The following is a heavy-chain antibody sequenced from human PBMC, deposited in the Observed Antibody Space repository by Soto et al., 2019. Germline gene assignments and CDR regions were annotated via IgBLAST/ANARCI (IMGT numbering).Heavy chain of an antibody. Sequence: QVQLQESGPGLVKPSQTLSLPCTVSGGSISSGGYYWSWIRQHPGKGLEWLGDIQYSGSTAYNPSIKAQITIPIDTSKTQVTLNLSTVTAADTAVYYCARDTLISTGVYEEYQQLFADDGMDVWGQGTTVTVSS. V-gene: IGHV4-31*01. D-gene: IGHD2-2*01. J-gene: IGHJ6*02. CDR1: GGSISSGGYY. CDR3: ARDTLISTGVYEEYQQLFADDGMDV. CDR2: IQYSGST.